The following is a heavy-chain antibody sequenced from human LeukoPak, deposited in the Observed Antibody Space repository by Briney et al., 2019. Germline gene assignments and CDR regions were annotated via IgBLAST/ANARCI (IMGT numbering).Heavy chain of an antibody. CDR3: ARQKYSSSCIDY. D-gene: IGHD6-13*01. J-gene: IGHJ4*02. CDR1: GASLSTSPYY. V-gene: IGHV4-39*01. Sequence: SETLSLTCSVSGASLSTSPYYWGWIRQPPGKGLEWIGNIYYTGSTYYNVSLNSRVIISIDTSKNLFSLRLNSMTAADTAVYYCARQKYSSSCIDYWGQGTLVTVSS. CDR2: IYYTGST.